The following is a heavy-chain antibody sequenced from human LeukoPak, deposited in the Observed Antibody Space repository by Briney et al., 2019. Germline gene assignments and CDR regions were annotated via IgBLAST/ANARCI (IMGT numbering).Heavy chain of an antibody. V-gene: IGHV1-69*02. CDR2: IIPILGIA. CDR3: ASGDRYNWFDP. CDR1: GGTFSSYT. J-gene: IGHJ5*02. Sequence: SVKVSCKASGGTFSSYTISLVRQAPGQGLEWMGRIIPILGIANYAQKFQGRVTITADKSTSTAYMELSSLRSEDTAVYYCASGDRYNWFDPWGQGTLVTVSS. D-gene: IGHD7-27*01.